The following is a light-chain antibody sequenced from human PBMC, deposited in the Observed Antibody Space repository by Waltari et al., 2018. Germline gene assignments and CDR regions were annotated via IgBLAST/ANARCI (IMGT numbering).Light chain of an antibody. V-gene: IGLV3-21*04. CDR2: YDR. Sequence: SYVLTQPPSESVAPGQTATITCGGNNIGSNSAHWYQQKPGQAPVLVIYYDRDRPSGIPDRFSGANSGNTATLTSRRVEAGDEADYYCHVWDSITDHQVFGGGTKLTVL. CDR3: HVWDSITDHQV. J-gene: IGLJ3*02. CDR1: NIGSNS.